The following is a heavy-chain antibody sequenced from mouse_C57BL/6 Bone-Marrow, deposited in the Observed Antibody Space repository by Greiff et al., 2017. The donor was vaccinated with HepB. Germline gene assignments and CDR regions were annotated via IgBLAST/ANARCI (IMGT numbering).Heavy chain of an antibody. CDR1: GYTFTSYG. J-gene: IGHJ3*01. CDR3: SRVVTTKAWFAY. CDR2: IYPRSGNT. D-gene: IGHD2-2*01. Sequence: VQLQLSGAELARPGASVKLSCKASGYTFTSYGISWVKQRTGQGLEWIGEIYPRSGNTYYNEKFKGKATLTADKSSSTAYMELSSLTSEDAAVYFGSRVVTTKAWFAYWGQGTMVTVSA. V-gene: IGHV1-81*01.